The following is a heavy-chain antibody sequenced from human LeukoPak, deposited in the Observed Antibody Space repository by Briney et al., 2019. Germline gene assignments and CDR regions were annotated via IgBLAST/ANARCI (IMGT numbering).Heavy chain of an antibody. J-gene: IGHJ4*02. D-gene: IGHD3-10*01. CDR1: GFTFSSYA. Sequence: GGSLRLSCAASGFTFSSYAVSWVRQAPGKGLEWVAVISYDGSNKYYADSVKGRFTISRDNSKNTLYLQMNSLRAEDTAVYYCAREGDGSGSYPYYFDYWGQGTLVTVSS. CDR2: ISYDGSNK. CDR3: AREGDGSGSYPYYFDY. V-gene: IGHV3-30-3*01.